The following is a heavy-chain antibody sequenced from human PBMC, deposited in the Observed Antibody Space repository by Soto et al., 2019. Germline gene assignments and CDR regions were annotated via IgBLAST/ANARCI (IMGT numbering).Heavy chain of an antibody. J-gene: IGHJ4*02. D-gene: IGHD3-22*01. Sequence: GGSLRLSCAASGFTFSSYAMSWVRQAPGKGLEWVSAISGSGGSTYYADSVKGRSTISRDNSKNTLYLQMNSLRAEDTAVYYCAKDEDHSSGYYYEGYWGQGTLVTVSS. CDR1: GFTFSSYA. V-gene: IGHV3-23*01. CDR3: AKDEDHSSGYYYEGY. CDR2: ISGSGGST.